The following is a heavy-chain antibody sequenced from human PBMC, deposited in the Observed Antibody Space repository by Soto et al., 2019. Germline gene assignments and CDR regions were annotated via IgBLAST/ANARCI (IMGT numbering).Heavy chain of an antibody. CDR2: ISAYNGNT. CDR3: ARDSRYYDILTGYYHLFDY. V-gene: IGHV1-18*01. D-gene: IGHD3-9*01. J-gene: IGHJ4*02. Sequence: EASVKVSCKASGYTFTSYGISWVRQAPGQGLEWMGWISAYNGNTNYAQKLQGRVTMTTDTSTSTAYMELRSLRSDDTAVYYCARDSRYYDILTGYYHLFDYWGQGTLVTVSS. CDR1: GYTFTSYG.